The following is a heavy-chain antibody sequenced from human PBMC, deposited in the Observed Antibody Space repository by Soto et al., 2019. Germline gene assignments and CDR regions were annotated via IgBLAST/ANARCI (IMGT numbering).Heavy chain of an antibody. D-gene: IGHD3-16*02. V-gene: IGHV4-59*13. CDR3: ARSLRQYYYYYYMDV. CDR2: VFSSGST. Sequence: QVKLQESGPGLVKPSETLSLTCTASVGSFSSYYWGWFRRPPGKGLEWFGYVFSSGSTNYNPSLKSRVTISVDTSKNQFSLKLSSVTAADTAVYYCARSLRQYYYYYYMDVWGKGTTVTVSS. J-gene: IGHJ6*03. CDR1: VGSFSSYY.